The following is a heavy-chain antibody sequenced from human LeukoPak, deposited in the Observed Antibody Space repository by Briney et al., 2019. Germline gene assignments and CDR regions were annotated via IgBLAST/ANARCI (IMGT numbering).Heavy chain of an antibody. CDR1: GYTLTELS. V-gene: IGHV1-24*01. CDR2: FDPEDGET. J-gene: IGHJ6*03. D-gene: IGHD6-19*01. Sequence: ASVKFSCKVSGYTLTELSMHWARQAPGKGLEWMGGFDPEDGETIYAQKFQGRVTMTEDTSTDTAYMELSSLRSEDTAVYYCATKYSSGHYYYYYYMDVWGKGTTVTVSS. CDR3: ATKYSSGHYYYYYYMDV.